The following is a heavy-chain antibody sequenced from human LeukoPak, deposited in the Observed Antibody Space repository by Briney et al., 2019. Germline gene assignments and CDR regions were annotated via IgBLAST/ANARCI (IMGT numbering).Heavy chain of an antibody. Sequence: SGTLSHTRPGTGGSHRRYYWNWIRQPTARGLAWIGHIYYSGSTNYNPSLKSRVSISVDTSKNQFSLKLSSVTAADTAVYYCARTGSTVTMLYPFDHWGQGTLVTVSS. D-gene: IGHD4-17*01. CDR2: IYYSGST. CDR1: GGSHRRYY. CDR3: ARTGSTVTMLYPFDH. J-gene: IGHJ4*02. V-gene: IGHV4-59*01.